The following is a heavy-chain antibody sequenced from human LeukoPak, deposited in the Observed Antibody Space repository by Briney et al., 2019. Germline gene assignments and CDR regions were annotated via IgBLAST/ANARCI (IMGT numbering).Heavy chain of an antibody. Sequence: GGSLRLSCAASGFTFSSYEMNWVRQAPGKGLEWVSYISSSGSTIYYADSVKGRFTISRDNAKNSLYLQMNSLRAEDTAVYYCARLHTSGWYFDIWGQGTMVTVSS. D-gene: IGHD6-19*01. CDR3: ARLHTSGWYFDI. CDR1: GFTFSSYE. V-gene: IGHV3-48*03. J-gene: IGHJ3*02. CDR2: ISSSGSTI.